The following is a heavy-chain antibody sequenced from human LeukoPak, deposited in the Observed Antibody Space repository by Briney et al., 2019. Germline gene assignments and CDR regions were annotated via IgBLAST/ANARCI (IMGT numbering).Heavy chain of an antibody. J-gene: IGHJ6*03. CDR2: ISAYNGNT. CDR1: GYTFTSYG. D-gene: IGHD2-2*01. Sequence: ASVKVSCKASGYTFTSYGISWVRQAPGQGLEWMGWISAYNGNTNYAQKLQDRVTLTTDTSTGIAYMELRRLRSDDTAVYYCARDTHCSSTSCFPYYMDVWGTGTTVTVSS. V-gene: IGHV1-18*01. CDR3: ARDTHCSSTSCFPYYMDV.